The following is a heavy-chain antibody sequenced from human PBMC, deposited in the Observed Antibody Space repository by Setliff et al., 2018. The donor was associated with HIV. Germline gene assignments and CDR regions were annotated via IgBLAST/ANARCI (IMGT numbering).Heavy chain of an antibody. V-gene: IGHV4-59*11. J-gene: IGHJ5*02. CDR3: ARTYYDFWSGSYSYKWFDP. CDR1: GGSISSHY. CDR2: IYYSGFT. Sequence: SETLSLTCTVSGGSISSHYWSWIRQPPGKGLEWIGYIYYSGFTNYNPSLKSRVTISVDTSKNQFSLKLSSVTAADTAFYYCARTYYDFWSGSYSYKWFDPWGQGTLVTVSS. D-gene: IGHD3-3*01.